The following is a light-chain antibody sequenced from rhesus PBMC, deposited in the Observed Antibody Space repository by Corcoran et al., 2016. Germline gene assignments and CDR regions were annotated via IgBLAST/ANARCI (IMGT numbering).Light chain of an antibody. J-gene: IGKJ1*01. V-gene: IGKV3-40*03. Sequence: EIVMTQSPATLSLSPGETATLSCRASESVGSYLAWYQQKPGQAPKLLVHSAYFRATGIPDNVSGSGVRTEFTLTISSLEPEDVGVDHCQQYNDLLPTFGQGTKVEIK. CDR1: ESVGSY. CDR2: SAY. CDR3: QQYNDLLPT.